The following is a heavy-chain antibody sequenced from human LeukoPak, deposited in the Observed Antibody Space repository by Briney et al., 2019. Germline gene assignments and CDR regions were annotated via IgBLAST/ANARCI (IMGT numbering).Heavy chain of an antibody. CDR3: ARAGHYDFWSGYPYNWFDP. Sequence: GSSVKVSCKASGGTFSSYAISWVGQAPGRGLEGMGGIIPIFGTANYGQKFQGRVTIPTNDSTSTAYMELSSLRSEDTAVYYCARAGHYDFWSGYPYNWFDPWGQGTLVTVSS. CDR1: GGTFSSYA. J-gene: IGHJ5*02. V-gene: IGHV1-69*05. CDR2: IIPIFGTA. D-gene: IGHD3-3*01.